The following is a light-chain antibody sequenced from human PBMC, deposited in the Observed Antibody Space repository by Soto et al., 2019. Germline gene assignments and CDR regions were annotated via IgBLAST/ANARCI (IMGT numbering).Light chain of an antibody. CDR3: QQYGSSYPWT. Sequence: EIVLTQSPGTLSLCPGERATLSCRAIQSVSSNYLAWYQQKPGQAPRLLIYGASSRATGIPDRFSGSGSGTDFTLTIRRLEPEDFAVYYCQQYGSSYPWTFGQGTKVDIK. V-gene: IGKV3-20*01. J-gene: IGKJ1*01. CDR2: GAS. CDR1: QSVSSNY.